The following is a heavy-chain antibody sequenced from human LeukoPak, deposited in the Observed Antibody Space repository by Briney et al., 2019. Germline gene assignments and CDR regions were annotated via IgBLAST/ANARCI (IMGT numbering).Heavy chain of an antibody. CDR2: INPNSGGT. J-gene: IGHJ6*03. D-gene: IGHD7-27*01. CDR3: ARELGNYYYYYMDV. V-gene: IGHV1-2*02. CDR1: GYTFTGYS. Sequence: ASVKVSCKASGYTFTGYSMHWVRQAPGQGLEWMGWINPNSGGTNYAQKLQGRVTMTRDTSISTAYMELSRLRSDDTAVYYCARELGNYYYYYMDVWGKGTTVTVSS.